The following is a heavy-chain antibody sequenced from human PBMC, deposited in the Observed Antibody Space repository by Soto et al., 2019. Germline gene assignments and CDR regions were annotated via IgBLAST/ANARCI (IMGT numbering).Heavy chain of an antibody. D-gene: IGHD2-2*01. CDR2: ISGSGGST. J-gene: IGHJ4*02. CDR3: AGATLGYCSSTSCPGFDY. Sequence: GGSLRLSCAASGFTFSNYAMSWVRQAPGKGLEWVSAISGSGGSTYYADSVKGRFTISRDNSKNTLYLQMNSLRAEDTAVYYCAGATLGYCSSTSCPGFDYWGQGTLVTVSS. CDR1: GFTFSNYA. V-gene: IGHV3-23*01.